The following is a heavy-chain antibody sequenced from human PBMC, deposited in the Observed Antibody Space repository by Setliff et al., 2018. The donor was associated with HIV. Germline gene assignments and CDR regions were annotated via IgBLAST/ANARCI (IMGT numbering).Heavy chain of an antibody. V-gene: IGHV4-61*02. CDR1: GGSISSGSYY. Sequence: SETLSLTCTVSGGSISSGSYYWSWIRQPAGKGLEWIGRIYTSGSTNYNPSLKSRVSISVDTSKNRFSLKLSPVTAADTAVYYCARDAYGSVPARHYFDFWGQGTLVTVSS. CDR2: IYTSGST. J-gene: IGHJ4*02. CDR3: ARDAYGSVPARHYFDF. D-gene: IGHD2-2*01.